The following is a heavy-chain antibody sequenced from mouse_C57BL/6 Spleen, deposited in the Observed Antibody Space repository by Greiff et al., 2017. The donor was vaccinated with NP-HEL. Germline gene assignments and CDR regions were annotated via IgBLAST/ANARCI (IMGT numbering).Heavy chain of an antibody. CDR1: GYTFTSYW. J-gene: IGHJ3*01. CDR3: ARSAYYSNYGPED. V-gene: IGHV1-64*01. CDR2: IHPNSGST. Sequence: QVQLQQPGAELVKPGASVKLSCKASGYTFTSYWMHWVKQRPGQGLEWIGMIHPNSGSTNYNEKFKSKAKLTVDKSYSTAYMQLSSLTSEDSAVYYCARSAYYSNYGPEDWGQGTLVTVSA. D-gene: IGHD2-5*01.